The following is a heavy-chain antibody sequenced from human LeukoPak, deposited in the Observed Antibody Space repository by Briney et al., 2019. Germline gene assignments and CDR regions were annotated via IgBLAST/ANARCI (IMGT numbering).Heavy chain of an antibody. CDR2: INHSGST. D-gene: IGHD4-23*01. CDR3: ARGGDDYGGSFDY. CDR1: GGSFSNYY. V-gene: IGHV4-34*01. J-gene: IGHJ4*02. Sequence: PSETLSLTCAVYGGSFSNYYWSWIRLPPGKGLEWIGEINHSGSTNYNPSLKSRVTISLDTSKNQFSLRLSSVTAADTAVYYCARGGDDYGGSFDYWGQGTLVTASS.